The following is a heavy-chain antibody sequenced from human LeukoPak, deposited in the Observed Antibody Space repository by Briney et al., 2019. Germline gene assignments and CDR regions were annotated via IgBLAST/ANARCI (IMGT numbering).Heavy chain of an antibody. CDR3: ASEDCSGGSCYSEDHYYYGMDV. J-gene: IGHJ6*02. V-gene: IGHV1-69*13. CDR2: IIPIFGTA. CDR1: GGTFSSYA. D-gene: IGHD2-15*01. Sequence: ASVTVSCTASGGTFSSYAISWVRQAPGQGLEWMGGIIPIFGTANYARKFQGRVTITADESTSTAYMELSSLRSEDAAVYYCASEDCSGGSCYSEDHYYYGMDVWGQGTTVTVSS.